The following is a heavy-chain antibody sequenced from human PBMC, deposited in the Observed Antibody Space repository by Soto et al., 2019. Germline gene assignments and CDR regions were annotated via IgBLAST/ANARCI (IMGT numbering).Heavy chain of an antibody. J-gene: IGHJ4*02. CDR1: GFTVTINY. D-gene: IGHD5-12*01. V-gene: IGHV3-53*01. Sequence: EVQVVESGGGLVQPGGSLRLSCAVSGFTVTINYMSWVRQAPGKGLEWVSGIYSGGTIYYADSVKGRYTISRDTSKNTLYLQMNSLRGDDTAVYYCHGYGYWGQGTLVTVSA. CDR2: IYSGGTI. CDR3: HGYGY.